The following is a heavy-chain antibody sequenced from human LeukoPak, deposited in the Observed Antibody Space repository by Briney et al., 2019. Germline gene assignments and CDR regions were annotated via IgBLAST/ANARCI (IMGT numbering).Heavy chain of an antibody. CDR1: GGTFSSYA. V-gene: IGHV1-69*04. CDR2: IIPIFGIA. D-gene: IGHD3-9*01. CDR3: ARDHDISTGFDY. Sequence: ASVKVSCKASGGTFSSYAISWVRQAPGQGLEWMGRIIPIFGIANYAQKFQGRVTITADKSTSTAYMELSSLRSEDTAVYYRARDHDISTGFDYWGQGTLVTVSS. J-gene: IGHJ4*02.